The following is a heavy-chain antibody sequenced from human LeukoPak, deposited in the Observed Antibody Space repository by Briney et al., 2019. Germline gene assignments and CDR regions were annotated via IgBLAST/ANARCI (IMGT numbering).Heavy chain of an antibody. Sequence: GGSLRLSCAASGFTVSSNYMSWVRQAPGKGLEWVSVIYSGGSTYYADSVKGRFTISRDNAKNTLYLQMNSLRAEDTAVYYCARDLGGSGYESYFDYWGQGTLVTVSS. CDR2: IYSGGST. J-gene: IGHJ4*02. D-gene: IGHD3-3*01. CDR3: ARDLGGSGYESYFDY. CDR1: GFTVSSNY. V-gene: IGHV3-53*01.